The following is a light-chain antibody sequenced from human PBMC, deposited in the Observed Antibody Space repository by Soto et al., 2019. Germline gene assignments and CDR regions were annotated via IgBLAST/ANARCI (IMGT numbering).Light chain of an antibody. V-gene: IGKV3-20*01. CDR2: GAS. J-gene: IGKJ2*01. Sequence: ENVLTRSPGTLSLSPGERATLSCRASQSVSSSYLTWYQQKPGQAPRLLIYGASSRATDIPDRFSGSGSGTDFTLTISRLEPEDFAVYYCQQYDSSPVTFGQGTKLEIK. CDR1: QSVSSSY. CDR3: QQYDSSPVT.